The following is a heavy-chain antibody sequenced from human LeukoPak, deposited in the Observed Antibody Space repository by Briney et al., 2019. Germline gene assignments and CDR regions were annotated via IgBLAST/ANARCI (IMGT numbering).Heavy chain of an antibody. CDR2: IYTGDSDT. CDR3: ARYGRGVGASRDWFDP. CDR1: GYSFTTYW. Sequence: GESLKISCKGSGYSFTTYWIGWVRQLPGKGLEWMGIIYTGDSDTRYSPSFQGQVTISADKSISTAYLQWNSLKASDTAIYYCARYGRGVGASRDWFDPWGQGTLVTVSS. J-gene: IGHJ5*02. V-gene: IGHV5-51*01. D-gene: IGHD3-10*02.